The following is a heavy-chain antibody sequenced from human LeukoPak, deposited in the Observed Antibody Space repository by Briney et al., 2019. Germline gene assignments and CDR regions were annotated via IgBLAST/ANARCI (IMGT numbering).Heavy chain of an antibody. CDR3: ARGRFGAFDY. D-gene: IGHD3-10*01. CDR2: IYYSGST. CDR1: GGSVSSGSYY. V-gene: IGHV4-61*01. J-gene: IGHJ4*02. Sequence: PWETLSLSCTVSGGSVSSGSYYWSCIRQPPGKGLEWIGYIYYSGSTNYNPSLKSRATISVDTSKNQYSLKLSSVTAADTAVYYCARGRFGAFDYWGQGTLVTVSS.